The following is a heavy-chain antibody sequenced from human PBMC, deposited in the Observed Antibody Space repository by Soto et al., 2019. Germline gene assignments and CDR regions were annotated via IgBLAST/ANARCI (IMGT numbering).Heavy chain of an antibody. CDR3: AIDVGVYIYCLASH. CDR2: IDVGSANA. V-gene: IGHV1-58*01. D-gene: IGHD2-21*01. CDR1: GFTFSNSA. J-gene: IGHJ1*01. Sequence: QMQLVQSGPEVKKPGTSVKVSCKTSGFTFSNSAVHWMREARGHRLQWIGWIDVGSANANYAHMLQERVTISRDMSTSTAYMELSSLRPEDTAVYYSAIDVGVYIYCLASHWGPRFHVTVS.